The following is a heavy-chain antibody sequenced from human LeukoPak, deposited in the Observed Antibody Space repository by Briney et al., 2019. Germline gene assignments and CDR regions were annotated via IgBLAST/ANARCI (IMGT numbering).Heavy chain of an antibody. CDR2: IWYDGSNK. D-gene: IGHD5-18*01. CDR1: GFTFSSYG. J-gene: IGHJ4*02. Sequence: GGSLRLSCAASGFTFSSYGMHCVRQAPGKGLEWVAVIWYDGSNKYYADSVKGRFTISRDNSKNTLYLQMNSLRAEDTAVYSCAKDRGGYSYAFDYWGQGTLVTVSS. CDR3: AKDRGGYSYAFDY. V-gene: IGHV3-33*06.